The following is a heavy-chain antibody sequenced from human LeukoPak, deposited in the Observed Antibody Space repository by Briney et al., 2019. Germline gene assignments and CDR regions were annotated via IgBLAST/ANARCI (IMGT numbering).Heavy chain of an antibody. D-gene: IGHD2-8*01. Sequence: GGSLRLSCAASGFTWSNYAMTWVRQAPGKGLVWVSRINSDASSTSYADSVKGRFTISRDNAKNTLYLQMNSLGAEDTAVYYCARVQGHPPNGLDVWGQGTMVTVSS. J-gene: IGHJ3*01. V-gene: IGHV3-74*01. CDR1: GFTWSNYA. CDR2: INSDASST. CDR3: ARVQGHPPNGLDV.